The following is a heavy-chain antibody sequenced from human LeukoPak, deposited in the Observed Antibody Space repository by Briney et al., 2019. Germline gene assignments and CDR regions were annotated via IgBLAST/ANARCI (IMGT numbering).Heavy chain of an antibody. CDR3: ARVTGYMIEDYFDY. CDR2: IYYSGST. CDR1: DDSISSSTYY. D-gene: IGHD3-22*01. J-gene: IGHJ4*02. Sequence: PSETLSLTCIISDDSISSSTYYWSWIRQPPGKGLEWIGYIYYSGSTNYNPSLKSRVTISVKTSKNQFSLKLSSVTAADTAIYYCARVTGYMIEDYFDYWGQGTLVTVSS. V-gene: IGHV4-61*01.